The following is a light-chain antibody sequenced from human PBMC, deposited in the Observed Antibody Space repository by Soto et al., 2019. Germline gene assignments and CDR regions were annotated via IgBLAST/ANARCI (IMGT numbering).Light chain of an antibody. CDR2: VAS. V-gene: IGKV1-12*01. J-gene: IGKJ2*01. CDR1: QGISSW. Sequence: DFQMTQSPSSVSAYVGDRVTITCRACQGISSWLACYQQKQGKVHKLLIYVASSLQSGVPSRFSGSGSGTDFTLTISSLQPEDFATYYFQQANSFPYTFGQGTKLEIK. CDR3: QQANSFPYT.